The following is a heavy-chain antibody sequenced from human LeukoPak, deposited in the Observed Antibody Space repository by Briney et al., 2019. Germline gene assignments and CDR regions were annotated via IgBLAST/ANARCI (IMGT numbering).Heavy chain of an antibody. CDR1: GGSVTSGIYH. CDR3: ARGHYYDGRGRFDP. D-gene: IGHD3-16*01. Sequence: SETLSLTCTVSGGSVTSGIYHWGWIRQSPGKGLEWIGSVYFDGGTHYNPSLQSRVTVSIDTSKNQFSLRLSSVTAADTALYYCARGHYYDGRGRFDPWGQGTLVTVSS. CDR2: VYFDGGT. J-gene: IGHJ5*02. V-gene: IGHV4-39*07.